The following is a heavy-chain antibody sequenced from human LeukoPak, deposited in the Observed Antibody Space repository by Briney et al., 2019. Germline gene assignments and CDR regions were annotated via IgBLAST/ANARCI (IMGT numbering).Heavy chain of an antibody. Sequence: GESLKISCKGSEYRFANYWIGWGRQLPGKGLEWMGIIFPGDSDTRYSPSFQGQVTISADKSISTAYLQWSSLKASDTAMYYCAGQLASSASYAFDIWGQGTMVTVSS. CDR2: IFPGDSDT. CDR1: EYRFANYW. CDR3: AGQLASSASYAFDI. D-gene: IGHD2-2*01. J-gene: IGHJ3*02. V-gene: IGHV5-51*01.